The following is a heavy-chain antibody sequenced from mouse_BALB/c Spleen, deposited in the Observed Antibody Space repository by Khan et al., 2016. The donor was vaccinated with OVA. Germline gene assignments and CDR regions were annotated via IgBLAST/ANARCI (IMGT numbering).Heavy chain of an antibody. Sequence: VELVESGPGLVAPSQSLSITCTISGFSLTNYGIHWVRQPPGKGLEWLVVIWSDGSTTYNSALKSRPTISKDNSKSQVFLEMNSLQTDDTAVYFCARQPYYHYNIMDYWGQGTSVTVSS. V-gene: IGHV2-6-1*01. D-gene: IGHD2-10*01. J-gene: IGHJ4*01. CDR3: ARQPYYHYNIMDY. CDR1: GFSLTNYG. CDR2: IWSDGST.